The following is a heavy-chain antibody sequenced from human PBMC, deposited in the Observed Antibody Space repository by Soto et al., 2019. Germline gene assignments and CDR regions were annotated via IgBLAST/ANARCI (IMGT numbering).Heavy chain of an antibody. V-gene: IGHV4-38-2*01. J-gene: IGHJ6*02. CDR3: APLTVSLSGPYGIHV. Sequence: PSETLSLTCAVSDFSISSGHYRGWIRQPPGKGLEWIGSIYHSGTTYNNPSLKSRVTMSVDTSKNQFSVRLTSVAAADTAVYYCAPLTVSLSGPYGIHVWGQGTTVTVSS. D-gene: IGHD2-15*01. CDR1: DFSISSGHY. CDR2: IYHSGTT.